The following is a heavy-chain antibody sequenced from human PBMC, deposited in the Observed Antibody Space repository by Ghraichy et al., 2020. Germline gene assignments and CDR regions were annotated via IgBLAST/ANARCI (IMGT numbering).Heavy chain of an antibody. CDR3: AQEGNFYIDH. V-gene: IGHV3-30*02. CDR2: IRYDGSLK. Sequence: GESLNISCAASGFTFSTYGMHWVRQAPGKGLEWVAFIRYDGSLKYYADSVKGRFTTSKDHSKNTLYLQINSLRREDTAIYFCAQEGNFYIDHWGQGTLVTVSS. CDR1: GFTFSTYG. J-gene: IGHJ4*02. D-gene: IGHD1-7*01.